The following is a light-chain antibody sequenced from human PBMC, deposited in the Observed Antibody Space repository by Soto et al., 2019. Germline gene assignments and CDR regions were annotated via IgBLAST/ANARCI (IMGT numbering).Light chain of an antibody. V-gene: IGLV1-40*01. Sequence: SVLTQPPSVSGAPGQRVPISCTGSSSNIGAGYDVHWYQQLPGTAPKLLIYGNSNRPSGVPDRFSGSKSGTSASLAITGLQAEDEADDYCQSYDSSLSGYVFGTGTKLTV. J-gene: IGLJ1*01. CDR3: QSYDSSLSGYV. CDR2: GNS. CDR1: SSNIGAGYD.